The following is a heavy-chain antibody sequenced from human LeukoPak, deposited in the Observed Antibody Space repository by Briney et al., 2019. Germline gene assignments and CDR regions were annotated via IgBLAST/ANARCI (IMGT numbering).Heavy chain of an antibody. CDR1: GGSFSGYY. J-gene: IGHJ6*03. CDR3: ARTTEGYCSSTSCYGFYYSYYMDV. V-gene: IGHV4-34*01. Sequence: SETLSLTCAVYGGSFSGYYWSWIRQPPGKGLEWIGEINHSGSTNYNPSLKSRVTISVDTSKNQFSLKLSSVTAADTAVYYCARTTEGYCSSTSCYGFYYSYYMDVWGKGTTVTISS. D-gene: IGHD2-2*01. CDR2: INHSGST.